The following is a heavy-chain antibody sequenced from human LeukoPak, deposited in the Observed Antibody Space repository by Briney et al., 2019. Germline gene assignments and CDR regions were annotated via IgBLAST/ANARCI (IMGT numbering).Heavy chain of an antibody. CDR2: ISGSGGST. D-gene: IGHD2/OR15-2a*01. CDR3: AKDLSAKPHYGMDV. Sequence: PGGSLRLSCAAPGFTFSSYAMSWVRQAPGKGLEWVSAISGSGGSTYYADSVKGRFTISRDNSKNTLYLQMNSLRAEDTAVYYCAKDLSAKPHYGMDVWGQGTTVTVSS. CDR1: GFTFSSYA. V-gene: IGHV3-23*01. J-gene: IGHJ6*02.